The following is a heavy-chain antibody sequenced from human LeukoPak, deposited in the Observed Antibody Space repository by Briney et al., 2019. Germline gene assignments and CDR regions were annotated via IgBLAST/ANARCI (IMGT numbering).Heavy chain of an antibody. CDR3: AKHIGGGIEYMDV. J-gene: IGHJ6*03. Sequence: GTQSLSCTVSGVSLGTYYWSWIRQSPGKGLEWIGYIYVTGSTRYNPYLQSRVTISVDTSRNQFFLKMSAVTAADAAVYYCAKHIGGGIEYMDVWGKGTKVTVSS. D-gene: IGHD3-16*02. CDR1: GVSLGTYY. V-gene: IGHV4-59*08. CDR2: IYVTGST.